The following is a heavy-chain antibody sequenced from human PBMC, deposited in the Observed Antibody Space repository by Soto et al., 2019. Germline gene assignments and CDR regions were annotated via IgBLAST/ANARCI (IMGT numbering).Heavy chain of an antibody. J-gene: IGHJ6*02. CDR1: GYIFTGYF. D-gene: IGHD3-10*01. CDR2: INPNTSAT. V-gene: IGHV1-2*02. CDR3: ARIKSGRDHYYGMDV. Sequence: ASVKVSCKASGYIFTGYFIQWLRQAPGQGLEWIGWINPNTSATNYAQKFQGRVTMTRDTSLGAAYMELTSLRPDDTALYYCARIKSGRDHYYGMDVWGQGTTVTVSS.